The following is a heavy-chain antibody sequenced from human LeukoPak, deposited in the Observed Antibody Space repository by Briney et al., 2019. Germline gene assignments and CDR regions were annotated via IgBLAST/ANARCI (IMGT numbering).Heavy chain of an antibody. D-gene: IGHD1-14*01. J-gene: IGHJ4*02. CDR1: GFTFNSYT. V-gene: IGHV3-30-3*01. Sequence: PGRSLRLSCAASGFTFNSYTMFWARQAPGKGLEWVAVTSNDENIKYYADSVKGRFTISRDNSRDTLFLEMSSLRVEDTAVYYCARDPILGPPDYFDYWGRGTLVTASS. CDR3: ARDPILGPPDYFDY. CDR2: TSNDENIK.